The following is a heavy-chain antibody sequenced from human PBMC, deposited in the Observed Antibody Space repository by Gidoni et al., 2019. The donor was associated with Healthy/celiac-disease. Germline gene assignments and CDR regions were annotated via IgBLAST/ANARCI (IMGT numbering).Heavy chain of an antibody. Sequence: SPISRDNSKNTLYLQMNSLRAEDTAVYYCASLALRRGIGGVSDYWGQGTLVTVSS. D-gene: IGHD1-26*01. V-gene: IGHV3-23*01. CDR3: ASLALRRGIGGVSDY. J-gene: IGHJ4*02.